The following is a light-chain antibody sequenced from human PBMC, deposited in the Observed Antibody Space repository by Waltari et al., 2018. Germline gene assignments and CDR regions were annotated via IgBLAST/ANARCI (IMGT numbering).Light chain of an antibody. J-gene: IGLJ3*02. CDR1: SSDIGTYNL. V-gene: IGLV2-23*02. CDR3: SSYAGSAISV. Sequence: QSALTQTATVSGSPGQSITISCSGTSSDIGTYNLVSWYQLHPGKAPTLIIYDVYKRPSGVSNRFSGSKSGNTAFLAISGLQTADEADYYCSSYAGSAISVFGGGTKLTVL. CDR2: DVY.